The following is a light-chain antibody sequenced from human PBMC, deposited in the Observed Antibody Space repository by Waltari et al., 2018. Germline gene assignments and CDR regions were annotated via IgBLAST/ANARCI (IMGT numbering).Light chain of an antibody. CDR3: CSYAGRSTWV. CDR1: SNDIGNSNL. J-gene: IGLJ3*02. Sequence: QSALTQPASVSGSPGQSITISCTGTSNDIGNSNLVSWYQQHPGKAPKLMIYEVYKRPSGVSNRLSGAKSGNTASLTIFGLQAEDEADYYCCSYAGRSTWVFGGGTKVTVL. CDR2: EVY. V-gene: IGLV2-23*02.